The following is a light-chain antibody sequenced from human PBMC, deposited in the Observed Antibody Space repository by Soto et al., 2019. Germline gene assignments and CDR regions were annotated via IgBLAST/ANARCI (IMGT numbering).Light chain of an antibody. V-gene: IGKV1-5*03. CDR2: QAS. Sequence: DIQMTQSPSTLSASVGDRVTITCRASQSISSWLAWYQQKPGRAPKLLLYQASTLESGVPSRFSGSGSGTDFTLTISSLQPDDFATYYCQHYNSYPWAFGQGTKLEIK. J-gene: IGKJ2*01. CDR1: QSISSW. CDR3: QHYNSYPWA.